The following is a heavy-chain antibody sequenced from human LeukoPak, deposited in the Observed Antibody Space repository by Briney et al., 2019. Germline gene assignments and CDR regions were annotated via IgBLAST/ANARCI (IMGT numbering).Heavy chain of an antibody. D-gene: IGHD6-19*01. J-gene: IGHJ3*02. Sequence: GGSLRLSCAASGFTFSSYAMHWVRQAPGKGLEWVALISYDGSNKYYADSVKGRFTISRDNSKNTLYLQMNSLRAEDTAVYYCARGARGSGWRVFDIGGQRTMVTVSS. V-gene: IGHV3-30*04. CDR1: GFTFSSYA. CDR3: ARGARGSGWRVFDI. CDR2: ISYDGSNK.